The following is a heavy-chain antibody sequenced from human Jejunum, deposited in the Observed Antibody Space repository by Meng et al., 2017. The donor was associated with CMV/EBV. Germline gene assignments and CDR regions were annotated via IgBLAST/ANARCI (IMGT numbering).Heavy chain of an antibody. V-gene: IGHV1-2*02. CDR2: INPYTGDT. CDR3: AKDGGSFLDYYFDP. J-gene: IGHJ4*02. Sequence: EYTFTDYYVHWVRQAPGQGLEWMGYINPYTGDTNYAQKFQGRVTMTRDTSTNTAYMELTRLRSDDTALYYCAKDGGSFLDYYFDPWGQGTLVTVSS. D-gene: IGHD3-16*01. CDR1: EYTFTDYY.